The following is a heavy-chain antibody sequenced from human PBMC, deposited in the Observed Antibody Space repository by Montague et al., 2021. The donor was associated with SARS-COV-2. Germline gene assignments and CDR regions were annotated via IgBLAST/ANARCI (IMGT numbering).Heavy chain of an antibody. J-gene: IGHJ4*02. CDR1: GGSISTSPYF. CDR3: AGGDRRAVAGTDFDY. V-gene: IGHV4-39*07. CDR2: IYYSGST. D-gene: IGHD6-19*01. Sequence: SETLSLTCTVSGGSISTSPYFWGWICQPPGQGLEWIGSIYYSGSTYYNPSLKSRVAISIDTSEIQFSLKLSSVTAADTAAYYCAGGDRRAVAGTDFDYWGQGTLVTVSS.